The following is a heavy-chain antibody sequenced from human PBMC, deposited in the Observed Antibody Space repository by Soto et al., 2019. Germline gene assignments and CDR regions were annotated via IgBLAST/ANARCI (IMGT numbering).Heavy chain of an antibody. CDR3: ARDWGGYSSSWYHPLYYYGMDV. CDR2: IWYDGSNK. J-gene: IGHJ6*02. D-gene: IGHD6-13*01. CDR1: GFTFSSYG. Sequence: GGSLRLSCAASGFTFSSYGMHWVRQAPGKGLEWVAVIWYDGSNKYYADSVKGRFTISRDNSKNTLYLQMNSLRAEDTAVYYCARDWGGYSSSWYHPLYYYGMDVWGQGTTVTVSS. V-gene: IGHV3-33*01.